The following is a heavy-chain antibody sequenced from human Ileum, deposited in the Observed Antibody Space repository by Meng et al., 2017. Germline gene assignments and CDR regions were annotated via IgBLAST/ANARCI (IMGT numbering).Heavy chain of an antibody. D-gene: IGHD1-1*01. CDR3: ARGRYDHLYNWFES. CDR2: ISYDGSFE. V-gene: IGHV3-30*03. J-gene: IGHJ5*01. CDR1: CVTFSAYA. Sequence: LVGAGGGGIQPWGSLGIFFAGSCVTFSAYAMHWVRQAPGKGLEWVSIISYDGSFEDYADFAKGRFTISRENAKNTLSLEMNSLRSDDTAVYYCARGRYDHLYNWFESWGQGTLVTVSS.